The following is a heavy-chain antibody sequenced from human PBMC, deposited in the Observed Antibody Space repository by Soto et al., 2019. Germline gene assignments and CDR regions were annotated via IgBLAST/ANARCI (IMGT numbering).Heavy chain of an antibody. V-gene: IGHV1-69*01. J-gene: IGHJ4*02. Sequence: SSANGSCKFSGRTFSSYTISSMRQAPGQGLECMGGIIPIFVTANYAQKFQGGVTITADESTITAYMELSSLRSEDTAVYYCARVRAAAGKERYYDYCGQGTLVTVSS. CDR1: GRTFSSYT. D-gene: IGHD6-13*01. CDR3: ARVRAAAGKERYYDY. CDR2: IIPIFVTA.